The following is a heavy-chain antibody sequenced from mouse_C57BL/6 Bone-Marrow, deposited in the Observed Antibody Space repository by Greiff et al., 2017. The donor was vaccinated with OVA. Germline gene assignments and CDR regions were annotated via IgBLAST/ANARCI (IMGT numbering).Heavy chain of an antibody. V-gene: IGHV1-84*01. CDR3: AREDYGYFDY. Sequence: QVQLKESGPELVKPGASVKLSCKASGYTFTDYYINWVKQRPGQGLEWIGWIYPGSGNTKYNEKFKSKATLTVDTSSSTAYMQLSSLTSEDSAVYFCAREDYGYFDYWGQGTALTVSS. CDR1: GYTFTDYY. J-gene: IGHJ2*01. CDR2: IYPGSGNT. D-gene: IGHD1-1*01.